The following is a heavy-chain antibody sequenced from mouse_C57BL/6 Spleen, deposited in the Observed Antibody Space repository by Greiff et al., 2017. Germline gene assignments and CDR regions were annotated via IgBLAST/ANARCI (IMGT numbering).Heavy chain of an antibody. CDR1: GYTFTDYN. J-gene: IGHJ4*01. D-gene: IGHD2-1*01. V-gene: IGHV1-18*01. CDR2: INPNNGGT. Sequence: EVQLQQSGPELVKPGASVKIPCKASGYTFTDYNMDWVKQSHGKSLEWIGDINPNNGGTIYNQKFKGKATLTVDKSSSTAYLELRSLTSEDTAVYYCARLNYPYYYAMDYWGQGTSVTVSS. CDR3: ARLNYPYYYAMDY.